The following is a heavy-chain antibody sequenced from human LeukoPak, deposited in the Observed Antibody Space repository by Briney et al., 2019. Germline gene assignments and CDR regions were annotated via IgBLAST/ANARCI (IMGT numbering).Heavy chain of an antibody. J-gene: IGHJ6*03. CDR3: ARDSSSSYYYYYMDV. V-gene: IGHV3-30*04. D-gene: IGHD6-6*01. CDR1: GFTFSHYS. CDR2: ISYDGSNK. Sequence: GVPLRLSCTASGFTFSHYSILGVRHAPGKGLEWVAIISYDGSNKYYADSVKGRFTISRDNSKNTLYLQMNSLRAEDTAVYYCARDSSSSYYYYYMDVWGKGTTVTVSS.